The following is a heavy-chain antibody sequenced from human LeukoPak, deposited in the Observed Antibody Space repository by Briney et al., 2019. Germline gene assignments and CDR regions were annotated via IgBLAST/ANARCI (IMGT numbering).Heavy chain of an antibody. Sequence: SVKVSCKASGYTFTSYGISWVRQAPGQGLEWMGGIIPIFGTANYAQKFQGRVTITADESTSTAYMELSSLRSEDTAVYYCARVRIPHGDYVGFDYWGQGTLVTVSS. CDR3: ARVRIPHGDYVGFDY. CDR1: GYTFTSYG. CDR2: IIPIFGTA. J-gene: IGHJ4*02. V-gene: IGHV1-69*13. D-gene: IGHD4-17*01.